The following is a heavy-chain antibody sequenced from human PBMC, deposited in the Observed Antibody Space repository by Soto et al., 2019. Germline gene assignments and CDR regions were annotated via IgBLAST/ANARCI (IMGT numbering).Heavy chain of an antibody. CDR3: ARIGAIEAFDI. CDR1: GFTFSSYS. J-gene: IGHJ3*02. CDR2: ISSSSRYI. Sequence: EVQSVESGGGLVKPGGSLRLSCAASGFTFSSYSMNWVRQAPGKGLEWVSSISSSSRYIYYADSVKGRFTISRDNAKNSLYLQMSSLRAEVTAVYYCARIGAIEAFDIWGRETMVAVSS. V-gene: IGHV3-21*01. D-gene: IGHD3-10*01.